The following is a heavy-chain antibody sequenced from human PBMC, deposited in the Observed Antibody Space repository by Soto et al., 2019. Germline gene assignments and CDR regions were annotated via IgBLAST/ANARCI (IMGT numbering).Heavy chain of an antibody. CDR3: ARGHYDFWSGYFATVDF. CDR2: IHYSGST. CDR1: GGSISSYY. J-gene: IGHJ4*02. V-gene: IGHV4-59*08. D-gene: IGHD3-3*01. Sequence: SETLSLTCTVSGGSISSYYWSWIRQPPGKGLEWIGYIHYSGSTNYNPSLKSRVTISADTSKNQFSLKLGSVTAADTAVYYCARGHYDFWSGYFATVDFWGQGTLVTISS.